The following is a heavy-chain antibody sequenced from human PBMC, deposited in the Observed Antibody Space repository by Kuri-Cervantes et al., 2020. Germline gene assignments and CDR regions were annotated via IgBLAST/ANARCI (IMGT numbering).Heavy chain of an antibody. Sequence: GESLKISCAASGFTVSSNYMSWVRQAPGKGLEWVSSISSSSSYIYYADSVKGRFTISRDNAKNSLYLQMNSLRAEDTAAYYCARDHHYYYYYMDVWGKGTTVTVSS. V-gene: IGHV3-21*03. CDR1: GFTVSSNY. CDR3: ARDHHYYYYYMDV. CDR2: ISSSSSYI. J-gene: IGHJ6*03.